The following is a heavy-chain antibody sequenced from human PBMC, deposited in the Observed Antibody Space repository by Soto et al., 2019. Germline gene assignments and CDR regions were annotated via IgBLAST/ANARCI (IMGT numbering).Heavy chain of an antibody. CDR1: GGSISSSSYY. D-gene: IGHD3-22*01. CDR3: ARPYYYDSSRYYGMDV. J-gene: IGHJ6*02. Sequence: SETLSLTCTVSGGSISSSSYYWGWIRQPPGKGLEWIGSIYYSGSTYYNPPLKSRVTISVDTSKNQFSLKLSSVTAADTAVYYCARPYYYDSSRYYGMDVWGQGTTVTVSS. V-gene: IGHV4-39*01. CDR2: IYYSGST.